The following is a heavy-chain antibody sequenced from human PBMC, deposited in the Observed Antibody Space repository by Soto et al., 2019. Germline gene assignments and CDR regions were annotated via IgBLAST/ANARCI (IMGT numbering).Heavy chain of an antibody. CDR3: ARSSHYYYYYYMDV. CDR2: INAGNGNT. J-gene: IGHJ6*03. V-gene: IGHV1-3*01. CDR1: GYTFTSYA. Sequence: ASVKVSCKASGYTFTSYAMHWVRQAPGQGLEWMGWINAGNGNTKYSQKFQGRVTITRDTSASTAYMELSSLRSEDTAVYYCARSSHYYYYYYMDVWGKGTTVTVSS.